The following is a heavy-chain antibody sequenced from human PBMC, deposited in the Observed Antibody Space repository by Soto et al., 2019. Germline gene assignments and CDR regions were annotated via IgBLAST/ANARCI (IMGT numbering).Heavy chain of an antibody. V-gene: IGHV1-24*01. Sequence: ASVKFSCKVSGYTLTELSMHWVRQAPGKGLEWMGGFDPEDGETIYAQKFQGRVTMTEDTSTDTAYMELSSLRSEDTAVYYCATALGIAARSLVRPFDYWGQGTLVTVS. CDR2: FDPEDGET. J-gene: IGHJ4*02. CDR3: ATALGIAARSLVRPFDY. D-gene: IGHD6-6*01. CDR1: GYTLTELS.